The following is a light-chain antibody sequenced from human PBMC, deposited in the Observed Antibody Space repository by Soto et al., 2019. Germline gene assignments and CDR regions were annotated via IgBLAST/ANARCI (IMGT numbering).Light chain of an antibody. J-gene: IGKJ5*01. CDR3: QQRSSWPRIT. Sequence: EIVLTQSPGTLSLSPGERATLSCRASQSVGSFLAWYQQKPGQAPRLLIYDTSIRATGIPARFSGSGSGTDFTLTISSLEPDDFAVYYCQQRSSWPRITFGQGTRLEIK. CDR2: DTS. V-gene: IGKV3-11*01. CDR1: QSVGSF.